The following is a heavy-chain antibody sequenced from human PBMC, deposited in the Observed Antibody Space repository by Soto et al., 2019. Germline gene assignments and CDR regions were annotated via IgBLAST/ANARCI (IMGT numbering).Heavy chain of an antibody. J-gene: IGHJ1*01. CDR2: IIPIFGTA. Sequence: SVKVSCKASGGTFSSYAISWVRQAPGQGLEWMGGIIPIFGTANYAQKFQGRVTITADKSTSTAYMELSSLRSEDTAVYYCASGNYYDSNPTPRFQHWGQGTPVTVSS. D-gene: IGHD3-22*01. V-gene: IGHV1-69*06. CDR1: GGTFSSYA. CDR3: ASGNYYDSNPTPRFQH.